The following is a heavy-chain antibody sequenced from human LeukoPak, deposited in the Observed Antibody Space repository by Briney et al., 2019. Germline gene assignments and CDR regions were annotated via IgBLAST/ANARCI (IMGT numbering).Heavy chain of an antibody. CDR1: GGTFSSYA. Sequence: SVKVSCKASGGTFSSYAISWVRQAPGQGLEWMGGIIPIFGTANYAQKLQGRVTMTTDTSTSTAYMELRSLRSDDTAVYYCARDRAPRKTSSEYFQHWGQGTLVTVSS. CDR2: IIPIFGTA. CDR3: ARDRAPRKTSSEYFQH. D-gene: IGHD6-13*01. J-gene: IGHJ1*01. V-gene: IGHV1-69*05.